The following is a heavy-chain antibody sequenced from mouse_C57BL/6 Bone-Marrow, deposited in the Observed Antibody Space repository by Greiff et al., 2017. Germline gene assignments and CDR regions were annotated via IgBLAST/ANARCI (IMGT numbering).Heavy chain of an antibody. CDR2: IHPNSGST. J-gene: IGHJ4*01. D-gene: IGHD2-5*01. CDR3: SREVIVTTRYYAMDY. CDR1: GYTFTSYC. V-gene: IGHV1-64*01. Sequence: QVQLQQPGAELVKPGASVKLSCKASGYTFTSYCMHWVKQRPGQGLEWIGMIHPNSGSTNYNEKFKSKATLTVDKSSSTAYMQHSSLTSEDSAVYYCSREVIVTTRYYAMDYWGQGTSVTVSS.